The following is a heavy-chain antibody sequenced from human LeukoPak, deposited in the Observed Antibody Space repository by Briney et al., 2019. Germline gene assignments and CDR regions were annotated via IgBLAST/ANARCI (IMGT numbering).Heavy chain of an antibody. Sequence: SETLSLNCAVYGGSFSGYYWSWIRQPPGKGLEWIGEINHSGSTNYNPSLKSRVTISVDTSKNQFSLKLSSVTAADTAVYYCARERYGVWEGYYYMDVWGKGTTVTISS. CDR2: INHSGST. V-gene: IGHV4-34*01. D-gene: IGHD3-10*01. CDR3: ARERYGVWEGYYYMDV. CDR1: GGSFSGYY. J-gene: IGHJ6*03.